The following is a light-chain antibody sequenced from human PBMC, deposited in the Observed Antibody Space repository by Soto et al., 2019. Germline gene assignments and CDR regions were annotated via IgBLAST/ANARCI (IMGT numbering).Light chain of an antibody. CDR3: QQYVSYPPT. CDR2: DAS. J-gene: IGKJ1*01. V-gene: IGKV1-5*01. CDR1: QCINDC. Sequence: DIQMTQSPSTLSASVGDRVTITCRASQCINDCLAWYQLKPGKAPKLLIYDASTLETGVPSRFSGSGSGTEFTLTISSLQPDDFATYYCQQYVSYPPTFGQGTKVGIK.